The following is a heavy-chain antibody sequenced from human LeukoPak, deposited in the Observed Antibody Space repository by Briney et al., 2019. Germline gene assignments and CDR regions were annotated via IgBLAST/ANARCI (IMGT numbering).Heavy chain of an antibody. J-gene: IGHJ6*03. CDR1: GGTFSSYA. Sequence: ASVKVSCKASGGTFSSYAISWVRQAPGQGLEWVGGVIPIFGTPKYEQKFQGRVTITADESTSTAYMELSSLRSEDTAVYYCAVGYCSSTGCYPGDYYYYYMDVWGKGTTVTISS. CDR3: AVGYCSSTGCYPGDYYYYYMDV. D-gene: IGHD2-2*01. V-gene: IGHV1-69*13. CDR2: VIPIFGTP.